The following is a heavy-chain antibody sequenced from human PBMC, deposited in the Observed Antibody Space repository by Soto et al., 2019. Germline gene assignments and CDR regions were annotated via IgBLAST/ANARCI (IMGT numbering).Heavy chain of an antibody. CDR1: GGTFSSYA. V-gene: IGHV1-69*13. Sequence: SVKVSCKASGGTFSSYAISWVRQAPGQGLEWMGGIIPIFGTANYAQRFQGRVTITADESTSTAYMELSSLRSEDTAVYYCARANYDFWSGSRYGMDVWGQGTTVTVSS. D-gene: IGHD3-3*01. J-gene: IGHJ6*02. CDR2: IIPIFGTA. CDR3: ARANYDFWSGSRYGMDV.